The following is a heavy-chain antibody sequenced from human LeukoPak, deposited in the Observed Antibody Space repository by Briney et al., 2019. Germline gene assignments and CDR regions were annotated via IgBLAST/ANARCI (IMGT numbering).Heavy chain of an antibody. CDR1: GGTFSSYA. CDR3: ARAPGYCSSTSCHNWFDP. V-gene: IGHV1-69*05. J-gene: IGHJ5*02. D-gene: IGHD2-2*01. CDR2: IIPIFGTA. Sequence: ASVKVSCKASGGTFSSYAISWVRQAPGQGLEWMGGIIPIFGTANYAQKFQGRVTITTDESTSTAYMEPSSLRSEDTAVYYCARAPGYCSSTSCHNWFDPWGQGTLVTVSS.